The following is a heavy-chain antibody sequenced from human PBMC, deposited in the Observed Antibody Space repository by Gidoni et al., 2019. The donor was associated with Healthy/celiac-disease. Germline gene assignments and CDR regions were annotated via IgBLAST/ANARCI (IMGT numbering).Heavy chain of an antibody. D-gene: IGHD3-3*01. J-gene: IGHJ4*02. CDR3: TTDTADDFWSGYYPY. CDR2: IKSKTDGGTT. V-gene: IGHV3-15*01. Sequence: EVQLVESGGGLVKPGGSLRLSCAASGFTFSNAWMSWVRQAPGKGLEWVGRIKSKTDGGTTDYAAPVKGRFTISRDDSKNTLYLQMNSLKTEDTAVYYCTTDTADDFWSGYYPYWGQGTLVTVSS. CDR1: GFTFSNAW.